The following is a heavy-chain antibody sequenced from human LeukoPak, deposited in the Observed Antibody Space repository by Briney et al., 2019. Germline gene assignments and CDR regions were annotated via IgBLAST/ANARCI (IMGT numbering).Heavy chain of an antibody. J-gene: IGHJ4*02. Sequence: RPSETLSLTCTVSGGSISSYYWSWIRQPAGKGLEWIGRIYTSGSTYYNPSLKSRVTISVDTSKNQFSLKLSSVTAADTAVYYCARYLYSSSSFGVFDYWGQGTLVTVSS. CDR3: ARYLYSSSSFGVFDY. V-gene: IGHV4-4*07. CDR1: GGSISSYY. CDR2: IYTSGST. D-gene: IGHD6-6*01.